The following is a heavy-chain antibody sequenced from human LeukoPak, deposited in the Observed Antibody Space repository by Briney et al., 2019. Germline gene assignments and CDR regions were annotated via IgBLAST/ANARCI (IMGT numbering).Heavy chain of an antibody. D-gene: IGHD5-18*01. V-gene: IGHV1-8*01. CDR1: GYTFTSYD. J-gene: IGHJ1*01. Sequence: GASVKVSCKASGYTFTSYDINWVRQATGQGLEWMGWMNPNSGNTGYAQKFQGRVTMTRNTSISTAYMELSSLRSEDTAVYYCARGGLQLWYKGGEYFQHWGQGTLVTVSS. CDR2: MNPNSGNT. CDR3: ARGGLQLWYKGGEYFQH.